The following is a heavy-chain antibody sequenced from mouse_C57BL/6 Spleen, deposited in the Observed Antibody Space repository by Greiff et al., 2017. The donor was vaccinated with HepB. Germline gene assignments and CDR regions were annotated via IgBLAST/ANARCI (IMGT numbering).Heavy chain of an antibody. Sequence: EVQLQQSGPELVKPGASVKIPCKASGYTFTDYNMDWVKQSHGKSLEWIGDINPNNGGTIYNQKFKGKATLTVDKSSSTAYMELRSLTSEDTAVYYCARKWGGYDGAWFAYWGQGTLVTVSA. V-gene: IGHV1-18*01. CDR3: ARKWGGYDGAWFAY. J-gene: IGHJ3*01. CDR2: INPNNGGT. D-gene: IGHD2-2*01. CDR1: GYTFTDYN.